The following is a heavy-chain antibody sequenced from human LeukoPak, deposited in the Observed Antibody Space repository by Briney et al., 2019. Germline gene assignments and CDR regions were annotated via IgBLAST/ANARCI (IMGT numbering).Heavy chain of an antibody. J-gene: IGHJ4*02. CDR2: TYYRSKWHN. Sequence: SQTLSVTCVISGDSVCSNSAAWNWIRRSPSRGLEWLGRTYYRSKWHNDYAVSMKSRITINPDTSKNHFSLQLNSVTPEDTAVYYCVREADYFDYWGQGTLVTVSS. CDR3: VREADYFDY. CDR1: GDSVCSNSAA. V-gene: IGHV6-1*01.